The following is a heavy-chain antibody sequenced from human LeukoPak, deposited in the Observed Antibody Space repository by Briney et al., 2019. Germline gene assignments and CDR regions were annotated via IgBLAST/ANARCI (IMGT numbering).Heavy chain of an antibody. D-gene: IGHD6-19*01. CDR3: ARDSELAQAVMFDY. CDR2: IDHSGST. J-gene: IGHJ4*02. CDR1: GYSISSGYY. V-gene: IGHV4-38-2*02. Sequence: SETLSLTCTVSGYSISSGYYWGWIRQPPGKGLEWTGSIDHSGSTYYNPFLKSRITISVDTSKNQFSLKLSSVTAADTAVYYCARDSELAQAVMFDYWGQGTLVTVSS.